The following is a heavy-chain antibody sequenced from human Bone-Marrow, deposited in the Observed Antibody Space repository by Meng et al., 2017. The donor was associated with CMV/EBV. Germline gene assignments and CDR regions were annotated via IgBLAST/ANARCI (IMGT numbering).Heavy chain of an antibody. CDR1: NGSISSYY. CDR3: AREGRGYSAYDPLEY. CDR2: IYYSGRT. J-gene: IGHJ4*02. V-gene: IGHV4-59*01. D-gene: IGHD5-12*01. Sequence: SETLSLTCTVSNGSISSYYWSWIRQPPGKRLEWIGFIYYSGRTNYNPSVKSRVTMSVDTSKNQFTLKLNSVTAADTAVYYCAREGRGYSAYDPLEYWGQGTLVTFSS.